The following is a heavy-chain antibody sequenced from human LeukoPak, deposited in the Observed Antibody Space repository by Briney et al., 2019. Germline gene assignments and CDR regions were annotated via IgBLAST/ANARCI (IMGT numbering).Heavy chain of an antibody. CDR3: ASLRERSYYARGFDY. V-gene: IGHV4-39*01. CDR1: GGSISTSSYY. CDR2: IYYSGST. Sequence: SETLSLTCTVSGGSISTSSYYWGWIRQPPGKGLEWIGSIYYSGSTYYNPSLKSRVTISVDTSKNQFSLKLSSVTAADTAVYYCASLRERSYYARGFDYWGQGTLVTVSS. J-gene: IGHJ4*02. D-gene: IGHD1-26*01.